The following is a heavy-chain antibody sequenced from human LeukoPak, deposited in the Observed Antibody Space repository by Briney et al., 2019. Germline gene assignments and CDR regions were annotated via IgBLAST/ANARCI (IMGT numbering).Heavy chain of an antibody. Sequence: PGGSLRLSCAASGFTFSSYAMSWVRQAPGKGLEWVSAISGSGGSTYYADSVKGRFTISRDNSKNTLYLQMNSLRAEDTAVYYCAKDFTSSGWYHKWWGYWGQGTLVTVSS. J-gene: IGHJ4*02. CDR1: GFTFSSYA. CDR3: AKDFTSSGWYHKWWGY. D-gene: IGHD6-19*01. V-gene: IGHV3-23*01. CDR2: ISGSGGST.